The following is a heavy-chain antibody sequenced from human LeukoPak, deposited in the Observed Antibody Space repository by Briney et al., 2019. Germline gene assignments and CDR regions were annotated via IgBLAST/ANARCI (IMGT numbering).Heavy chain of an antibody. CDR1: RGSISSYY. CDR2: IYTSGST. V-gene: IGHV4-4*07. Sequence: SETLSLTCTVSRGSISSYYWSWIRQPAGKGLEWIGRIYTSGSTNYNPSLKSRVTMSVDTSKNQFSLKLSSVTAADTAVYYRARASVPAAKDYYYCYMDVWGKGTTVTVSS. D-gene: IGHD2-2*01. J-gene: IGHJ6*03. CDR3: ARASVPAAKDYYYCYMDV.